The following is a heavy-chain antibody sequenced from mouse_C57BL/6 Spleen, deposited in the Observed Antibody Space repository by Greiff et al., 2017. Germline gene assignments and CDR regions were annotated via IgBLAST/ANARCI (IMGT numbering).Heavy chain of an antibody. CDR1: GYAFSSYW. CDR2: IYPGDGDT. J-gene: IGHJ1*03. D-gene: IGHD2-3*01. CDR3: ARKRGDGYYWYFDV. Sequence: VQLQESGAELVKPGASVKISCKASGYAFSSYWMNWVKQRPGKGLEWIGQIYPGDGDTNYNGKFKGKATLTADKSSSTAYMQLSSLTSEDSAVYFCARKRGDGYYWYFDVWGTGTTVTVSS. V-gene: IGHV1-80*01.